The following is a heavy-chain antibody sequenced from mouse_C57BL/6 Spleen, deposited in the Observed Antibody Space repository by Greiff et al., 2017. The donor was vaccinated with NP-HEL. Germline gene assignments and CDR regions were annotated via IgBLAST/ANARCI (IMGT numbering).Heavy chain of an antibody. Sequence: QVQLKQPGAELVKPGASVKLSCKASGYTFTSYWMHWVKQRPGQGLEWIGMIHPNSGSTNYNEKFKSKATLTVDKSSSTAYMQLSSLTSEDSAVYYCARHYRGYFDVWGTGTTVTVSS. J-gene: IGHJ1*03. D-gene: IGHD2-14*01. CDR3: ARHYRGYFDV. CDR1: GYTFTSYW. V-gene: IGHV1-64*01. CDR2: IHPNSGST.